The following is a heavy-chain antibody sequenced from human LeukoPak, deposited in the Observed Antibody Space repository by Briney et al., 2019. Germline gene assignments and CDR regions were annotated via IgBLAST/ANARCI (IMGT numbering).Heavy chain of an antibody. CDR2: IYSGGST. CDR3: ARAPVNYYGMDV. J-gene: IGHJ6*02. V-gene: IGHV3-53*01. CDR1: GFTVSSNY. Sequence: GGSLRLSCAASGFTVSSNYRSRVRQAPGKGLEWVSVIYSGGSTYYADSVKGRFIISRDNSKNTLYLQMNSLRAEDTAVYYCARAPVNYYGMDVWGQGATVTVSS.